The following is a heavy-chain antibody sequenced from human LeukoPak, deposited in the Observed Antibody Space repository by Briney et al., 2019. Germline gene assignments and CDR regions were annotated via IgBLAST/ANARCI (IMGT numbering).Heavy chain of an antibody. V-gene: IGHV3-74*01. D-gene: IGHD3-22*01. CDR3: AREAYDSSGYYYGGGFDY. Sequence: GGALRLSCAASGFTFSRYWMHWVRQAPGKGLVWVSRINSDGSSTSYADSVKRRFTISRDNTRNTLYLQMNSLRAEDTAVYYCAREAYDSSGYYYGGGFDYWGQGTLVTVSS. CDR1: GFTFSRYW. CDR2: INSDGSST. J-gene: IGHJ4*02.